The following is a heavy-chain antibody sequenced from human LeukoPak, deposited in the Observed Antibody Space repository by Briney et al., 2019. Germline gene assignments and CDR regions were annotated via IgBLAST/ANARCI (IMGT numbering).Heavy chain of an antibody. D-gene: IGHD3-22*01. V-gene: IGHV3-23*01. J-gene: IGHJ3*02. CDR2: ISGSGGST. CDR3: AKDWLVLLGLENAFDI. Sequence: GGSLRLSCAASGFTFSSYAMSWVRQAPGKGLEWVSAISGSGGSTYYADSVKGRFTISRDNSKNTLYLQMNGLRAEDTAVYYCAKDWLVLLGLENAFDIWGQGTMVTVSS. CDR1: GFTFSSYA.